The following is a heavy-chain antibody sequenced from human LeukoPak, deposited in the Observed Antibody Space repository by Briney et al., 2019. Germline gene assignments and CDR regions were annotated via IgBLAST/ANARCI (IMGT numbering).Heavy chain of an antibody. V-gene: IGHV3-7*01. D-gene: IGHD7-27*01. Sequence: GRSLRLSCAGSGFTFSGPSMTWVRQAPGKGLEWVANIKTDGSLIYYVDSVKGRFTISRDNAKNSLYLQMNSLRVEDTAVYYCARDLNWETYWGQGTLVSVSS. CDR3: ARDLNWETY. CDR2: IKTDGSLI. J-gene: IGHJ4*02. CDR1: GFTFSGPS.